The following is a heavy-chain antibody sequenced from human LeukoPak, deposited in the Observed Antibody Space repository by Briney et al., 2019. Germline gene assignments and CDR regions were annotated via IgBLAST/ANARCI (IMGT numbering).Heavy chain of an antibody. CDR1: GFTFSSYW. CDR3: ATGGYSPVDH. V-gene: IGHV3-74*01. D-gene: IGHD6-13*01. J-gene: IGHJ4*02. CDR2: INDDGSVR. Sequence: GGSLRLSCAASGFTFSSYWMHWVRQTPGKGLVWVSDINDDGSVRRYGDSVKGRSTISRDNAKNTLYLQVDNMKAEDTAMYFCATGGYSPVDHWGQGTLVTVSS.